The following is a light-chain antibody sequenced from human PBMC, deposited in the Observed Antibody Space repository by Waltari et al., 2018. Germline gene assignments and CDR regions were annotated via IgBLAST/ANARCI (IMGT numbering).Light chain of an antibody. J-gene: IGKJ1*01. CDR2: ATS. V-gene: IGKV1-39*01. CDR3: QQSYSTPPWT. CDR1: QSISGY. Sequence: DIQMTQSPSSLSASVGDSVTITCRASQSISGYLNWYQQKPGKAPRLLFYATSSLQSGVPSRFSDSGSVTDFTLTISSLQPEDFATYYCQQSYSTPPWTFGQGTKVEIK.